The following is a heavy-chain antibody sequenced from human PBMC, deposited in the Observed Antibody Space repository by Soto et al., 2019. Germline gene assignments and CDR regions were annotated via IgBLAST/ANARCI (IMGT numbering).Heavy chain of an antibody. D-gene: IGHD5-12*01. CDR2: ISAYNGNT. Sequence: ASVKVSCKASGGTFSSYGISWVRQAPGQGLEWMGWISAYNGNTNYAQKLQGRVTMTTATSTSTAYMELRSLRSDDTAVYYCARDMYGYSGYDFDYWGQGTLVTVSS. CDR1: GGTFSSYG. CDR3: ARDMYGYSGYDFDY. V-gene: IGHV1-18*01. J-gene: IGHJ4*02.